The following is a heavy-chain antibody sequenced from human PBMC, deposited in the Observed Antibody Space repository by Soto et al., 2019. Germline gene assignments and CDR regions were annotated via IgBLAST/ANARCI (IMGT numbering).Heavy chain of an antibody. CDR1: GFTFSSYD. J-gene: IGHJ3*02. D-gene: IGHD6-19*01. CDR3: ARPNSSGWSDHAFDI. CDR2: IWYDGSNK. Sequence: QVQLVESGGGVVQPGRSLRLSCAASGFTFSSYDMHWVRQAPGKGLEWVAVIWYDGSNKYYADSVKGRFTISRDNSKNTLYLQMNSLRAEDTAVYYCARPNSSGWSDHAFDIWGQGTMVTVSS. V-gene: IGHV3-33*01.